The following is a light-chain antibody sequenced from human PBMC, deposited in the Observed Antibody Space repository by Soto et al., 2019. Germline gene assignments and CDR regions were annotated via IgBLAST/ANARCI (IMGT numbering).Light chain of an antibody. CDR3: CSYAGGYTYL. V-gene: IGLV2-11*01. CDR2: GVV. J-gene: IGLJ1*01. Sequence: QAALAELGAETWPPVPLVAIPFTGPGNAVGPYNYVYWYQQHIRSPPKLVLYGVVRWTSGVADRFSGSKSGITASLSISGLQAEDEDDYFCCSYAGGYTYLFGNRSMVTVL. CDR1: GNAVGPYNY.